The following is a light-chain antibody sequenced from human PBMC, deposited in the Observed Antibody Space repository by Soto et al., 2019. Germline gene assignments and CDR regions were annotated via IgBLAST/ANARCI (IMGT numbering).Light chain of an antibody. V-gene: IGKV3-11*01. CDR3: QQRSNWPPIT. CDR2: DVS. J-gene: IGKJ5*01. CDR1: QSVKTF. Sequence: EIVLTQSPATLSLSPGERATLSCRASQSVKTFLVWYQQRPGQPPRLLIHDVSHRAAGIPARFSGSGFGTDFTLTISSLEPEDAAVYYCQQRSNWPPITFGQGTRLEIK.